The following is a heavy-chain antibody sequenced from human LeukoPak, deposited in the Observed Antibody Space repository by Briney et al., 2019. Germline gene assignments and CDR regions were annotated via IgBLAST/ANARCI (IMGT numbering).Heavy chain of an antibody. CDR2: IYYSGST. V-gene: IGHV4-59*01. CDR1: GGSISSYY. J-gene: IGHJ5*02. Sequence: PSQTLSLTCNVSGGSISSYYWSWIRQPPGKGLEWIGYIYYSGSTNYNPSLKSRVTISVDTSKNQFSLKLSSVTAADTAVYYCARMDCSSTSCYGLGVWFDPWGQGTLVTVSS. CDR3: ARMDCSSTSCYGLGVWFDP. D-gene: IGHD2-2*01.